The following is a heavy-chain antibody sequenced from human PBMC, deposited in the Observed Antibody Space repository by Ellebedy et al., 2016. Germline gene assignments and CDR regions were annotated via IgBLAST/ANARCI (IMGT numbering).Heavy chain of an antibody. Sequence: SGPTLVKPTQTLTLTCTFSGFSLSTTGVSVVWIRQPPGEALEWLAVIDWNDDKRYSASLKSRLTVTKDTSKNQVVLTMTSMDPMDTATYYCARRWNINCRSLTCGFDYWGQGTLVTVSS. J-gene: IGHJ4*02. CDR1: GFSLSTTGVS. CDR2: IDWNDDK. D-gene: IGHD2-2*01. CDR3: ARRWNINCRSLTCGFDY. V-gene: IGHV2-5*01.